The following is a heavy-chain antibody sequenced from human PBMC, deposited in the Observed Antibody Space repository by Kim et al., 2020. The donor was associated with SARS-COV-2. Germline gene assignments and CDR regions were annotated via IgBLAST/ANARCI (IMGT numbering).Heavy chain of an antibody. Sequence: GGSLRLSCAASGFTFSSYAMSWVRQAPGKGLEWVSAISGSGGSTYYADSVKGRFTISRDNSKNTLYLQMNSLRAEDTTVYYCAKSRNYYDSSGYFDFWGQGTLVTVSS. CDR3: AKSRNYYDSSGYFDF. CDR1: GFTFSSYA. V-gene: IGHV3-23*01. D-gene: IGHD3-22*01. CDR2: ISGSGGST. J-gene: IGHJ4*02.